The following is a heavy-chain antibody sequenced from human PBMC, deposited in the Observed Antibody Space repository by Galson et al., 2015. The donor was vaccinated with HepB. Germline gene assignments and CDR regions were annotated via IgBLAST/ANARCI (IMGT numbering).Heavy chain of an antibody. CDR2: IRNTAYGGTA. Sequence: SLRLSCAPSGFTFRDYAMTWFRQAPGKGLEWVGLIRNTAYGGTAEYAASVRGRFTIARDDLKGIAYLQLTSLTSADTGMYYCARGRLGYSLGFGHYFDFWGQGILVSVSS. J-gene: IGHJ4*02. V-gene: IGHV3-49*03. D-gene: IGHD5-18*01. CDR3: ARGRLGYSLGFGHYFDF. CDR1: GFTFRDYA.